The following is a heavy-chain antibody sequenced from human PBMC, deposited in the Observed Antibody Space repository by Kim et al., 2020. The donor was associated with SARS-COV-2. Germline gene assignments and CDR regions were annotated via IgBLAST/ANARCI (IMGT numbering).Heavy chain of an antibody. CDR1: GGTFSSYA. V-gene: IGHV1-69*13. CDR3: ARTPRITIFGVVIPRGGMDV. CDR2: IIPIFGTA. J-gene: IGHJ6*02. Sequence: SVKVSCKASGGTFSSYAISWVRQAPGQGLEWMGGIIPIFGTANYAQKFQGRVTITADESTSTAYMELSSLRSEDTAVYYCARTPRITIFGVVIPRGGMDVWGQGTTVTVSS. D-gene: IGHD3-3*01.